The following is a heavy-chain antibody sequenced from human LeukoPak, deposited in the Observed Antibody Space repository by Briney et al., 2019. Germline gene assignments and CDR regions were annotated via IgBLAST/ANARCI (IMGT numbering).Heavy chain of an antibody. CDR1: GYTFTSYD. Sequence: GASVKVSCKASGYTFTSYDINWVRQATGQGLEWMGWMNANSGNTGYAQKFQGRVTITRNTSISTAYMELSGLRSEDTAVYSCARRATRYSESRSAYFFDYWGQGTLVTVSS. V-gene: IGHV1-8*03. CDR3: ARRATRYSESRSAYFFDY. J-gene: IGHJ4*02. CDR2: MNANSGNT. D-gene: IGHD1-26*01.